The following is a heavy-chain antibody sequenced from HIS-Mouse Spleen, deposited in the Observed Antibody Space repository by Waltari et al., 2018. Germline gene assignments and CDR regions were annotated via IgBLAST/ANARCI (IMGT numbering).Heavy chain of an antibody. V-gene: IGHV4-39*07. CDR2: IYYSGST. D-gene: IGHD6-13*01. J-gene: IGHJ2*01. CDR1: GGSNRSSSYY. Sequence: QLQLQESGPGLVKPSETLSLTCTVPGGSNRSSSYYWCWIRQPPGKGLEWIGSIYYSGSTYYNPSLKSRVTISVDTSKNQFSLKLSSVTAADTAVYYCAREIPYSSSWYDWYFDLWGRGTLVTVSS. CDR3: AREIPYSSSWYDWYFDL.